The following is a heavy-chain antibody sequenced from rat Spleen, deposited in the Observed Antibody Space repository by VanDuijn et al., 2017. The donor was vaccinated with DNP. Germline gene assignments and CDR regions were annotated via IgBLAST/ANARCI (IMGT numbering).Heavy chain of an antibody. D-gene: IGHD5-1*01. CDR1: GFSLTNNG. J-gene: IGHJ4*01. CDR2: IWGHGNA. CDR3: TRESWGYVMDA. V-gene: IGHV2S75*01. Sequence: QVQLKESGPGLVKPSLTLSLTCTVSGFSLTNNGVIWVRQSPGKGLEWMGIIWGHGNADYNSALKSRLSINRDTSKSQVFLKMNSLQTDDTAIYYCTRESWGYVMDAWGQGASVTVSS.